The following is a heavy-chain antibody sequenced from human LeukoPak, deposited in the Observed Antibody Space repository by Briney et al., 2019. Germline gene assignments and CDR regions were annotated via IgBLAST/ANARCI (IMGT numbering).Heavy chain of an antibody. Sequence: GGSLRLSCEASGFTFSTYAMHWVRQAPGKGLEWVAVISYDGINKHNADSVKGRIIISRDNSKNTLYLQLNNLRAEDTAMYYCAREQQQLADYWGQGTLVTASS. D-gene: IGHD6-13*01. V-gene: IGHV3-30-3*01. CDR1: GFTFSTYA. CDR3: AREQQQLADY. J-gene: IGHJ4*02. CDR2: ISYDGINK.